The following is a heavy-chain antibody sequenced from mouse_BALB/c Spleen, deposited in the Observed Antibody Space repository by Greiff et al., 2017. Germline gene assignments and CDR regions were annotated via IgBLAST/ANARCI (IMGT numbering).Heavy chain of an antibody. J-gene: IGHJ4*01. CDR2: ISSGSSTI. CDR1: GFTFSSFG. V-gene: IGHV5-17*02. Sequence: DVKLVESGGGLVQPGGSRKLSCAASGFTFSSFGMHWVRQAPEKGLEWVAYISSGSSTIYYADTVKGRFTISRDNPKNTLFLQMTSLRSEDTAMYYCARTYYGNYYYYAMDYWGQGTSVTVSS. CDR3: ARTYYGNYYYYAMDY. D-gene: IGHD2-10*01.